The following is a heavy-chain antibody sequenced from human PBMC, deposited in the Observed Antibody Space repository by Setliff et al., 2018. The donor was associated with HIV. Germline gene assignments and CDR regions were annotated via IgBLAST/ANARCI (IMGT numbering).Heavy chain of an antibody. J-gene: IGHJ4*02. Sequence: PSETLSLTCSVSGGSISNFYWSWIRQPPGKGLEWVGHIYSTGDTNYNPSLKSRVTLSADTSKNQLSLSLTSVTAADTAVYYCATLDPSGGNFLAYWGQGTLVTVSS. D-gene: IGHD2-21*02. CDR3: ATLDPSGGNFLAY. V-gene: IGHV4-4*07. CDR2: IYSTGDT. CDR1: GGSISNFY.